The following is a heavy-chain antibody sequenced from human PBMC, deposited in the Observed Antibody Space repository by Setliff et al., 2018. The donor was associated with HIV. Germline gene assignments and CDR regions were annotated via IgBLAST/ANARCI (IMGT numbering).Heavy chain of an antibody. J-gene: IGHJ6*03. D-gene: IGHD5-12*01. CDR1: GGTFRSYG. CDR2: IIPMFGTT. V-gene: IGHV1-69*13. CDR3: ARVAEMATIGYNYFYMDV. Sequence: SVKVSCKASGGTFRSYGISWVRQAPGQGPEWMAGIIPMFGTTNYAQKFQGRVAITADESTSTAYMELSSLRSDDTAVYYCARVAEMATIGYNYFYMDVWGQGTTVTVSS.